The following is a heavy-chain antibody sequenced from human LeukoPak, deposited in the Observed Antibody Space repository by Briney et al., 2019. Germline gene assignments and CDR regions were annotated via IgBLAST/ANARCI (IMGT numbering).Heavy chain of an antibody. CDR2: INTDGTII. CDR1: GFTFSSYW. V-gene: IGHV3-74*01. D-gene: IGHD3-16*02. J-gene: IGHJ4*02. Sequence: GGSLRLSCAASGFTFSSYWMHWVRQTPGRGLVWVARINTDGTIIDYADSVQGRFTISRDNAKNTLYLQMNSLRAEDTALYYCAKDLSGGGSFSQIDYWGQGTLVTVSS. CDR3: AKDLSGGGSFSQIDY.